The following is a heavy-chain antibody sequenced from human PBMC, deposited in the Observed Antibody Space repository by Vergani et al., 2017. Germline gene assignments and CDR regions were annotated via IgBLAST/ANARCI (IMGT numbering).Heavy chain of an antibody. CDR1: GFTFGDYA. D-gene: IGHD3-16*01. Sequence: EVQLVESGGGLVQPGRSLRLSCTASGFTFGDYAMSWFRQAPGKGLEWVGFIRSKAYGGTTDYAASVKGRFTISRDDSKSIAYLQMNSLKTEDTAVYYCTRVGGGSYYYYYMDVWGKGTTVTVSS. CDR3: TRVGGGSYYYYYMDV. V-gene: IGHV3-49*03. CDR2: IRSKAYGGTT. J-gene: IGHJ6*03.